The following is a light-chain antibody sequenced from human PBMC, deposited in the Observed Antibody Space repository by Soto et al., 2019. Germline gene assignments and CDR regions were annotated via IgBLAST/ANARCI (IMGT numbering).Light chain of an antibody. J-gene: IGKJ5*01. CDR1: QTFSSH. CDR3: QQRSNWPPVIT. V-gene: IGKV3-11*01. Sequence: EIVLTQSPATLSLSPGERATLSCRASQTFSSHLAWYQQKPGQAPRLLIYDASKRATVIPARFSGRGSGTAFTLTISSLEPEDFAVYYCQQRSNWPPVITFGEGTRLEIK. CDR2: DAS.